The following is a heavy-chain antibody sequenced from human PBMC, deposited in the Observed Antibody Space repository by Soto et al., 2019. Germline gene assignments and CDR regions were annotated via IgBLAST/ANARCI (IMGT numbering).Heavy chain of an antibody. Sequence: QVQLVESGGGVVQPGRSLRLSCAASGFTFSSYGMHWVRQAPGKGLEWVAVISYDGSNKYYADSVKGRFTISRDNSKNTLYLQMNSLRAEDTAVYYCAKATDRYYYDSSGFGYWGQGTLVTVSS. J-gene: IGHJ4*02. D-gene: IGHD3-22*01. CDR1: GFTFSSYG. V-gene: IGHV3-30*18. CDR3: AKATDRYYYDSSGFGY. CDR2: ISYDGSNK.